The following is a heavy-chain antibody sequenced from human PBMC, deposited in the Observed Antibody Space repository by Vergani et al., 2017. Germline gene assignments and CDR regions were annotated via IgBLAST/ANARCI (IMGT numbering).Heavy chain of an antibody. V-gene: IGHV5-51*01. D-gene: IGHD2/OR15-2a*01. Sequence: EVELVQSGPEMRKPGESLKISCKGSEYSFGNYWIAWVRQMPGKGLEWMGIIYPADSDTRYSPSFQGQVTISADKSISTAFLKWDSLKASDTALYYCARHTTYTDSWGQGTLVTVSS. CDR1: EYSFGNYW. CDR3: ARHTTYTDS. J-gene: IGHJ4*02. CDR2: IYPADSDT.